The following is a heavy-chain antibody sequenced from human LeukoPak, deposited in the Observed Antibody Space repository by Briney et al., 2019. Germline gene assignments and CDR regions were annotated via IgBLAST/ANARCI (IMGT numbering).Heavy chain of an antibody. CDR3: ARGNSGHCSGATCYALDY. CDR2: ISDDFGT. Sequence: QPGGSLRLSCAASGFTFSRYAVSYLCQAPGKGLEWVAAISDDFGTYHADSVKGRFTISRDNSRNTLYLQMTSLRAEDTTVYYCARGNSGHCSGATCYALDYWGQGTLVTVSS. V-gene: IGHV3-23*01. CDR1: GFTFSRYA. J-gene: IGHJ4*02. D-gene: IGHD2-2*01.